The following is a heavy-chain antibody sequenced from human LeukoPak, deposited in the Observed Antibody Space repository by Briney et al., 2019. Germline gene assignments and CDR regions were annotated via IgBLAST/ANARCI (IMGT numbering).Heavy chain of an antibody. Sequence: SETLSLTCTVSGGSISSSSYYWGWIRQPPGKGLEWIGSIYYSGSTYYNPSLKSRVTISVDTSKNQFSLKLSSVTAADTAVYYCARQEAQKLLWFGLKLVPTTLDYWGQGTLVTVSS. CDR1: GGSISSSSYY. V-gene: IGHV4-39*01. J-gene: IGHJ4*02. D-gene: IGHD3-10*01. CDR2: IYYSGST. CDR3: ARQEAQKLLWFGLKLVPTTLDY.